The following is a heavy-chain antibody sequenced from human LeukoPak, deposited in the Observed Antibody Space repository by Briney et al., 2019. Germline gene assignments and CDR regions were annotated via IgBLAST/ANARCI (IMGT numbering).Heavy chain of an antibody. CDR2: IYYSGST. CDR3: ASAIFGYSSSWYVPAEYFQH. Sequence: SETLSLTCTVSGGSISSYYWSWIRQPPGKGLEWIGYIYYSGSTNYNPSLKSRVTISVDTSKNQFSLKLSSVTAADTAVYYCASAIFGYSSSWYVPAEYFQHWGQGTLVTVSS. D-gene: IGHD6-13*01. V-gene: IGHV4-59*01. J-gene: IGHJ1*01. CDR1: GGSISSYY.